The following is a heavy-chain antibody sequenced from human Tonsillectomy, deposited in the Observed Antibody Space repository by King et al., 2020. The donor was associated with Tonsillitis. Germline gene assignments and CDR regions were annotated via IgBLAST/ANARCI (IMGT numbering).Heavy chain of an antibody. Sequence: VQLVESGGGLVQPGGSLRLSCAASGFTFSTYWMTWVRQAPGKGLEWVACMNEDGSQKYYLDSVKGRFTISRDNAKNSLYLQLNSLRAEDTAVYYCAKDHEDACLEYWGQGTLVTVSS. J-gene: IGHJ4*02. CDR2: MNEDGSQK. V-gene: IGHV3-7*03. CDR1: GFTFSTYW. CDR3: AKDHEDACLEY.